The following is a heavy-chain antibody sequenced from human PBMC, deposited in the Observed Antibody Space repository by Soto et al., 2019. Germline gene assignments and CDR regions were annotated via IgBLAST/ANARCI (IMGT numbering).Heavy chain of an antibody. D-gene: IGHD3-3*01. J-gene: IGHJ6*02. CDR3: ASSNFTIFGGEIDYYGTDV. CDR2: IFHSGST. Sequence: QVQLQESGPGLVKPSGTLSLTCAVSGGSISRSKWWTWVRQSPGKGLEWIGEIFHSGSTNYNPSLKSRLTLSVDKSKNQFSLRLSSVTAADTAVYYCASSNFTIFGGEIDYYGTDVWGQGTTSPSP. V-gene: IGHV4-4*02. CDR1: GGSISRSKW.